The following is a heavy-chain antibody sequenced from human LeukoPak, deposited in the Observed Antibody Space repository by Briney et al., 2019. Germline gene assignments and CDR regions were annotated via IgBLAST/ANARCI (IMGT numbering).Heavy chain of an antibody. J-gene: IGHJ3*02. CDR1: GGTFSSYA. D-gene: IGHD6-13*01. CDR2: IIPIFGTA. Sequence: SVTVSCKASGGTFSSYAISWVRQAPGQGLEWMGGIIPIFGTANYAQKFQGRVTITADESTSTAYMELSSLRSEDTAVYYCAREGHIAAGAFDIWGQGTMVTVSS. V-gene: IGHV1-69*13. CDR3: AREGHIAAGAFDI.